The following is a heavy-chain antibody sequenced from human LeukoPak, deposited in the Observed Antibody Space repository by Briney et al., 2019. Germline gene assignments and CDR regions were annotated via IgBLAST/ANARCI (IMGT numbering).Heavy chain of an antibody. J-gene: IGHJ4*02. V-gene: IGHV3-74*01. Sequence: GGSLRLSCAASGFTFSTSWMHWVRQVPGKGLVWVSRINRDGRETYYADSVKGRFTISRDNAKNTLYLQMNSLRVEDTAVYYCARTGYDNSYGGEDYWGQGTLVTVSS. CDR1: GFTFSTSW. CDR3: ARTGYDNSYGGEDY. D-gene: IGHD5-18*01. CDR2: INRDGRET.